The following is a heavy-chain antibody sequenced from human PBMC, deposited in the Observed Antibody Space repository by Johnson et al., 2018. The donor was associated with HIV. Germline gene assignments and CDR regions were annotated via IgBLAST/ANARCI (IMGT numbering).Heavy chain of an antibody. Sequence: QMQLVESGGGVVQPGRSLRLPCAASGFTFSSYAMHWVLQAPGKVLEWVAVISYDGSNKYYADSVKGRFTISKDNSKNTLYLQMNSLRPEDTAGYYCVQCVPNPAGSFDIWGRRTMVTVSS. J-gene: IGHJ3*02. D-gene: IGHD6-19*01. CDR3: VQCVPNPAGSFDI. CDR2: ISYDGSNK. CDR1: GFTFSSYA. V-gene: IGHV3-30-3*01.